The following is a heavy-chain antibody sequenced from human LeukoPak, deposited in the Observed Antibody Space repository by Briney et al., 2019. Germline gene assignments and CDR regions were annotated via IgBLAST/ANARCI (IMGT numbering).Heavy chain of an antibody. Sequence: ASVTVSCTASGYTFTIYWIQWVRQAPGQGLEWMGLINPNDGSTTYTHKFQGRVTITRDTSTSTVYMDLSSLTSEDTALYYCARAPRNSSTMLDYWGQGTLVTVSS. CDR1: GYTFTIYW. CDR3: ARAPRNSSTMLDY. D-gene: IGHD6-13*01. CDR2: INPNDGST. J-gene: IGHJ4*02. V-gene: IGHV1-46*01.